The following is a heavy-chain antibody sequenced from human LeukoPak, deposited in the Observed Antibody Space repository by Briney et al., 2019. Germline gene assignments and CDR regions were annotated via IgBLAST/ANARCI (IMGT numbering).Heavy chain of an antibody. V-gene: IGHV3-74*01. Sequence: GGSLRLSCAASGFGFSRNWMHWVRQAPGKGLVWVSRINSDGSATHYADSVKGRFTISRDNAKNTLYLQMNSLRAEDTAVYYCATDPDSGGWSTFDYWGQGTLVTVSS. CDR2: INSDGSAT. J-gene: IGHJ4*02. CDR1: GFGFSRNW. CDR3: ATDPDSGGWSTFDY. D-gene: IGHD2-15*01.